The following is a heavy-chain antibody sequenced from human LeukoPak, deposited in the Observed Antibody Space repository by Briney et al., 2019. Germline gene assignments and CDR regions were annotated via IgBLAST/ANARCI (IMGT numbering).Heavy chain of an antibody. CDR3: ARLGWVAAAETNFDY. D-gene: IGHD6-13*01. CDR2: IYPGDSDT. CDR1: GYSFTSYW. V-gene: IGHV5-51*01. J-gene: IGHJ4*02. Sequence: PGESLKISCKGSGYSFTSYWIGWVRQMPGKGLEWMGIIYPGDSDTRYSPSFQGQVTISADKSVSTAYLQWSSLKASDTAMYYCARLGWVAAAETNFDYWGQGTLVTVSS.